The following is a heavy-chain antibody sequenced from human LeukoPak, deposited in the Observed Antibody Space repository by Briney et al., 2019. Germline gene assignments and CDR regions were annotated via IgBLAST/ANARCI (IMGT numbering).Heavy chain of an antibody. V-gene: IGHV3-53*04. CDR3: ARFSSSWFDAFDI. CDR2: IYSGGST. Sequence: GGSLRLSCAASGFTVSSNYMSWVRQAPGKGLEWVSVIYSGGSTYYADSVKGRFTISRHNSKNTLYLQMNSPRAEDTAVYYCARFSSSWFDAFDIWGQGTVVTVSS. CDR1: GFTVSSNY. D-gene: IGHD6-13*01. J-gene: IGHJ3*02.